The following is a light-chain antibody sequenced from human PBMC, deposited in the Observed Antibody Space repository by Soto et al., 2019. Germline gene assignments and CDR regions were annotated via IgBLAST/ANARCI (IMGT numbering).Light chain of an antibody. CDR2: CAS. CDR3: QQYYTTPVT. J-gene: IGKJ3*01. V-gene: IGKV4-1*01. Sequence: DIVMTQSPDSLAVSLGERATINCKSSQNVLYSSNNKNYLAWYQQKPGQPPKLLIYCASTRASGVPDRFSGSGSGTDFTLAISSLQAEDVALYYCQQYYTTPVTFGPGTKVDIK. CDR1: QNVLYSSNNKNY.